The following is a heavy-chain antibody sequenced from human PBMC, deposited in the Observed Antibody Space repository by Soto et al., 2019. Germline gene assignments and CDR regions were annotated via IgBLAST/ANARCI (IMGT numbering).Heavy chain of an antibody. D-gene: IGHD4-17*01. CDR1: GFTFSNAW. CDR3: TTTYGDYDGDYFDY. CDR2: IKSKTDGGTT. Sequence: GGSLRLSCAASGFTFSNAWMSWVRQAPGKGLEWVGRIKSKTDGGTTDYAAPVKGRFTISRDDSKNTLYLQMNSLKTEDTAVYYCTTTYGDYDGDYFDYWGQGTLVTVSS. J-gene: IGHJ4*02. V-gene: IGHV3-15*01.